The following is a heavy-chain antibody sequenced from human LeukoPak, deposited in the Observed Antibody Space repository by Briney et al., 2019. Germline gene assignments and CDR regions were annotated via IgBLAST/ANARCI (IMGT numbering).Heavy chain of an antibody. CDR2: IRYDGSNK. V-gene: IGHV3-30*02. Sequence: GGSLRLSCAAPGFTFSSYGMHWVRQAPGKGLEWVAFIRYDGSNKYYADSVKGRFTISREHSKNTLYLQMNSLRAEDTAVYYCANSDYGGNSVPPGFDYWGQGTLVTVSS. CDR1: GFTFSSYG. D-gene: IGHD4-23*01. CDR3: ANSDYGGNSVPPGFDY. J-gene: IGHJ4*02.